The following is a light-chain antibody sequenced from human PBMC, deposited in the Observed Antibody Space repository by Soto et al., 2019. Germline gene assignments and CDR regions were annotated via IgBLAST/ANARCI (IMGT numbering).Light chain of an antibody. Sequence: DIVMTQSPDSLAVSLGERATINCKSSQSVLYNSNNKNYLAWYQQKPGQPPKLLIYWASTRESGVPDRLSGSGSGTDFTLTISSLQAADVAVYYCQQYYRSPWTFGQGTKVEIK. CDR1: QSVLYNSNNKNY. V-gene: IGKV4-1*01. J-gene: IGKJ1*01. CDR3: QQYYRSPWT. CDR2: WAS.